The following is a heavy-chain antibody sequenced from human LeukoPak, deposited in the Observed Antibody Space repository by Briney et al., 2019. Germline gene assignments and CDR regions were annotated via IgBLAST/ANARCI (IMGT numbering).Heavy chain of an antibody. CDR2: INPNSGGT. D-gene: IGHD5-12*01. CDR1: GYTFTGYY. J-gene: IGHJ4*02. Sequence: GASVKVSCKASGYTFTGYYMHWVRQAPGQGLEWMGWINPNSGGTNYAQKFQGRVTMTRDTSISTAYMELSRLRSDDTAVYYCARDIVANPQGYARNSGGGYWGQGTLVTVSS. CDR3: ARDIVANPQGYARNSGGGY. V-gene: IGHV1-2*02.